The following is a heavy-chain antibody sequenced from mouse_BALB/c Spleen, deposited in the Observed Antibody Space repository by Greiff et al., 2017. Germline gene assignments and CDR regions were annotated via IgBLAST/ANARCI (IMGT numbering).Heavy chain of an antibody. CDR1: GYTFTSYW. V-gene: IGHV1-7*01. CDR2: INPSTGYT. D-gene: IGHD1-1*01. Sequence: QVQLQQSGAELAKPGASVKMSCKASGYTFTSYWMHWVKQRPGQGLEWIGYINPSTGYTEYNQKFKDKATLTADKSSSTAYMQLSSLTSEDSAVYYCARSGITTSFAYWGQGTLVTVSA. J-gene: IGHJ3*01. CDR3: ARSGITTSFAY.